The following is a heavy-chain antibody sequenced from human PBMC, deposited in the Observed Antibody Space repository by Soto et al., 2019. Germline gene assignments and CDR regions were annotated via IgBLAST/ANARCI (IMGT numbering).Heavy chain of an antibody. J-gene: IGHJ4*02. Sequence: GGSLRLSCAASGFTFSSYAMSWVRQAPGKGLEWVSAISGGGGSTYYAASVKGRFTISRDNAKNSLFLQMNSLRDEDTAVYYCERDRPLGVHTYVCEYWGQGTLVTVSS. CDR3: ERDRPLGVHTYVCEY. V-gene: IGHV3-23*01. CDR1: GFTFSSYA. CDR2: ISGGGGST. D-gene: IGHD5-18*01.